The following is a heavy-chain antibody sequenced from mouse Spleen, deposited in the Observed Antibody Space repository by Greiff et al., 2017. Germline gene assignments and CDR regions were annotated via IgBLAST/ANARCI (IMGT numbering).Heavy chain of an antibody. CDR3: ARQVGPYWYFDV. Sequence: EVKLMESGGGLVKPGGSLKLSCAASGFTFSDYGMHWVRQAPEKGLEWVAYISSGSSTIYYADTVKGLFTISRDNAKNTLFLQMTSLRSEDTAMYYCARQVGPYWYFDVWGAGTTVTVSS. J-gene: IGHJ1*01. V-gene: IGHV5-17*01. CDR2: ISSGSSTI. CDR1: GFTFSDYG. D-gene: IGHD4-1*01.